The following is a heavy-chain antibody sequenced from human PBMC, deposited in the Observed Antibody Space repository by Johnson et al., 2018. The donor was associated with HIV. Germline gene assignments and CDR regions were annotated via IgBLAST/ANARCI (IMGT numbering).Heavy chain of an antibody. CDR2: INSDGSST. V-gene: IGHV3-74*03. D-gene: IGHD3/OR15-3a*01. CDR1: GFTFSSYW. CDR3: ARDGLAANAVDT. Sequence: VQLVESGGGVVQPGRSLRLSCAASGFTFSSYWMHWVRQAPGKGLVWVSRINSDGSSTTYADSVKGRFTISRDNAKNTLYLQMKTLRAEDTAIYYCARDGLAANAVDTWGQGTMVTVSS. J-gene: IGHJ3*02.